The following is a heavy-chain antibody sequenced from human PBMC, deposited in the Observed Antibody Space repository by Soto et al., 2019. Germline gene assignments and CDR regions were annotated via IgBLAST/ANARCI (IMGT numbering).Heavy chain of an antibody. Sequence: ASVKVSCKVSGYTLTELSMHWVRQAPGKGLEWMGGFDPEDGETIYAQKFQGRVTMTEDTSTDTAYMELSSLRSEDTAVYYCATRYDFWSGRHWYFDLWGRGTLVTVSS. CDR2: FDPEDGET. CDR3: ATRYDFWSGRHWYFDL. D-gene: IGHD3-3*01. J-gene: IGHJ2*01. V-gene: IGHV1-24*01. CDR1: GYTLTELS.